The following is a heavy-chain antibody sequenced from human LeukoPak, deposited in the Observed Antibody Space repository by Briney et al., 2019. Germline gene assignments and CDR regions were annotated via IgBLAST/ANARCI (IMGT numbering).Heavy chain of an antibody. CDR2: IPYDGSNK. CDR1: GFTFSSYA. V-gene: IGHV3-30-3*01. D-gene: IGHD2-2*02. CDR3: ARGYCSSTSCYTVDY. J-gene: IGHJ4*02. Sequence: PGGSLRLSCAASGFTFSSYAMHWVRQAPGKGLEWVAVIPYDGSNKYYADSVKGRFTISRDNSKNTLYLQMNSLRAEDTAVYYCARGYCSSTSCYTVDYWGQGTLVTVSS.